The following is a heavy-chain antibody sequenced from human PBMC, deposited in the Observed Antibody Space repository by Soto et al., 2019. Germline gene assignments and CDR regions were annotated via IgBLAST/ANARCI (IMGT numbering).Heavy chain of an antibody. D-gene: IGHD5-18*01. V-gene: IGHV1-69*12. CDR2: IIPIFGTA. Sequence: QVQRVQSGAEVKKPGSSVKVSFKASGGTFSSYAISWVRQAPGQGLEWMGGIIPIFGTANYAQKFQGRVTITADESTSTAYRELSSLRSEDTAVYYCATQGLPNYYFYRMDVWGQGTTGTASS. CDR3: ATQGLPNYYFYRMDV. CDR1: GGTFSSYA. J-gene: IGHJ6*02.